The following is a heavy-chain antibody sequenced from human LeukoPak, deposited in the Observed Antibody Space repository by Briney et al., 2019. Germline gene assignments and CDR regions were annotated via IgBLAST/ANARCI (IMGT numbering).Heavy chain of an antibody. J-gene: IGHJ4*02. CDR2: ISSSGSTI. V-gene: IGHV3-11*01. CDR3: ATIAAAGPFDY. D-gene: IGHD6-13*01. CDR1: GFTFSDYY. Sequence: SGGSPRLSCAASGFTFSDYYMSWIRQAPGKGLEWVSYISSSGSTIYYADSVKGRFTISRDNAKNSLYLQMNSLRAEDTAVYYCATIAAAGPFDYWGQGTLVTVSS.